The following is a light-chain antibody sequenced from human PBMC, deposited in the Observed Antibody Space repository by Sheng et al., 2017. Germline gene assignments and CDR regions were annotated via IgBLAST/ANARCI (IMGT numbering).Light chain of an antibody. CDR3: QQSYSTPWT. CDR2: STS. CDR1: QSIRSY. Sequence: DIQMTQSPSTLSASVGDRVTITCRASQSIRSYLNWYQQKPGKAPKLLISSTSTLQSGVPSRFSGGGSATDFTLTISSLQPEDFATYYCQQSYSTPWTFGQGTKVEVK. J-gene: IGKJ1*01. V-gene: IGKV1-39*01.